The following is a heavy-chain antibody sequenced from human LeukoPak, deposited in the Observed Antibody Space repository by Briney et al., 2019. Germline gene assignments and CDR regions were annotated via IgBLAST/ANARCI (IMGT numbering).Heavy chain of an antibody. Sequence: ASVTVSCKASGYTFTSYDINWVRQATGQGLAWMGWMNPNSGNTGYAQKFQGRVTMTRNTSISTAYMELSSLRSEDTAVYYCARGGSLRRTVTTLGYWGQGTLVTVSS. CDR3: ARGGSLRRTVTTLGY. V-gene: IGHV1-8*01. CDR1: GYTFTSYD. J-gene: IGHJ4*02. CDR2: MNPNSGNT. D-gene: IGHD4-17*01.